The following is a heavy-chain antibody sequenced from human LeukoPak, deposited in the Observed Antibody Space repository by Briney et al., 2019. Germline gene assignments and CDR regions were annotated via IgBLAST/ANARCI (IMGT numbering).Heavy chain of an antibody. J-gene: IGHJ2*01. Sequence: PGGSLRLSCAASGFTFSSYSMNWVRQAPGKGLEWVSSISSSSSYIYYADSVKGRFTISRDNAKNALYLQMNSLRAEDTAVHYCARRRYYDSSGYREWYFDLWGRGTLVTVSS. D-gene: IGHD3-22*01. CDR2: ISSSSSYI. V-gene: IGHV3-21*01. CDR1: GFTFSSYS. CDR3: ARRRYYDSSGYREWYFDL.